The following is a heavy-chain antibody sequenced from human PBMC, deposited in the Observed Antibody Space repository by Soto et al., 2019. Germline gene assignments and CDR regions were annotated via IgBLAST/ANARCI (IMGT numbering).Heavy chain of an antibody. V-gene: IGHV4-59*01. CDR3: ARGDYYGSGSIPGGFDP. Sequence: SETLSLTCTVSGGSISSYYWSWIRQPPGKGLEWIGYIYYSGSTNYNPSLKSRVTISVDTSKNQFSLKLSSVTAADTAVYYCARGDYYGSGSIPGGFDPWGQGTLVTVSS. CDR2: IYYSGST. J-gene: IGHJ5*02. CDR1: GGSISSYY. D-gene: IGHD3-10*01.